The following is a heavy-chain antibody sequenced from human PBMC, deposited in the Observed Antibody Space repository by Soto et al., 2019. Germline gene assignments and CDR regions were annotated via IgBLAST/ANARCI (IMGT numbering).Heavy chain of an antibody. V-gene: IGHV3-30*18. J-gene: IGHJ4*02. D-gene: IGHD3-10*01. CDR1: VFTFSSYG. Sequence: QPGWSLRLSCASSVFTFSSYGMHWVRQAPGKGLEWVTGILYDGSDKYYADSVKGRFTISRENSKNTLYLQMNSLRTEDSAVYYCAKAGGGFGDFVHHWGQGTPVTVSS. CDR2: ILYDGSDK. CDR3: AKAGGGFGDFVHH.